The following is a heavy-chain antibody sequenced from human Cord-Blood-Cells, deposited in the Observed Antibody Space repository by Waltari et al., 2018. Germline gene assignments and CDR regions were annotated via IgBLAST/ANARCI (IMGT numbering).Heavy chain of an antibody. D-gene: IGHD3-16*01. J-gene: IGHJ4*02. CDR3: ARGWGRTGIDY. V-gene: IGHV4-34*01. Sequence: QVQLQQWGAGLLKPSETLSLTCAVYGGSFSGCYWSWIRQPPGKGLEWIGEINHSGSTNYNPSLKSRVTISVDTSKNQFSLKLSSVTAADTAVYYCARGWGRTGIDYWGQGTLVTVSS. CDR2: INHSGST. CDR1: GGSFSGCY.